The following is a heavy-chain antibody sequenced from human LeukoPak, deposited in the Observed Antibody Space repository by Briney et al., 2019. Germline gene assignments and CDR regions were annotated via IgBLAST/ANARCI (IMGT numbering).Heavy chain of an antibody. CDR3: ATPGIAVAGTNY. CDR1: GYTFTSYD. J-gene: IGHJ4*02. V-gene: IGHV1-8*01. CDR2: MNPNSGNT. D-gene: IGHD6-19*01. Sequence: ASVKVSCKASGYTFTSYDINWVRQATGQGLEWMGWMNPNSGNTGYAQKFQGRVTMTRNTSISTAYMELSSLRSEDTAVYYCATPGIAVAGTNYWDQGTLVTVSS.